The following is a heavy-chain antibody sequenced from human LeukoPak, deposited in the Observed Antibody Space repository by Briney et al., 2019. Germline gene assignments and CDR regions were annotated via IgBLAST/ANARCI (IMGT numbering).Heavy chain of an antibody. D-gene: IGHD3-9*01. CDR2: IYYSGST. Sequence: SETLSLTCTVSGGSISSYYWSWIRQPPGKGLEWIGYIYYSGSTNYNPSLKSRVTISVDTSKNQFSLKLSSVTAADTAVYYCARGSRSGILTGYYHFDYWGQGTLVTVSS. J-gene: IGHJ4*02. V-gene: IGHV4-59*08. CDR3: ARGSRSGILTGYYHFDY. CDR1: GGSISSYY.